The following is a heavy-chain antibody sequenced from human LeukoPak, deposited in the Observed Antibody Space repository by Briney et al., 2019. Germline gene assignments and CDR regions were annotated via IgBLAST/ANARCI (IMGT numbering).Heavy chain of an antibody. CDR3: AREGIVDVVASHY. J-gene: IGHJ4*02. D-gene: IGHD2-15*01. CDR2: ISSTGNPI. V-gene: IGHV3-11*04. CDR1: GFTFSDFY. Sequence: GGCLRLSCAASGFTFSDFYMSWIRQAPGKGLEWVSYISSTGNPIYYADSVKGRFTISRDNAKNSLYLQMNSLRAEDTAVYYCAREGIVDVVASHYWGQGTLVTVSS.